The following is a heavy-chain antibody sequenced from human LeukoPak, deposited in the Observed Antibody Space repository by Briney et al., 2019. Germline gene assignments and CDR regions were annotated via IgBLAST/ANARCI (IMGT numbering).Heavy chain of an antibody. V-gene: IGHV3-7*03. J-gene: IGHJ4*02. CDR3: ARKGPASSGWYLDY. CDR1: GFTFSDCW. CDR2: IETDGSEK. D-gene: IGHD6-19*01. Sequence: GGSLRLSCAASGFTFSDCWMGWVRQAPGTGLEWVANIETDGSEKNYVDSVKGRFTISRDNSKNTLYLQMNSLRAEDTAVYYCARKGPASSGWYLDYWGQGTLVTVSS.